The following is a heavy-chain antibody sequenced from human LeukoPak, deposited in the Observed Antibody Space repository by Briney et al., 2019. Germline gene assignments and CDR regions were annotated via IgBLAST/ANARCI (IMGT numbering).Heavy chain of an antibody. J-gene: IGHJ4*02. CDR1: GFTFSDYF. CDR2: ISSSGSTI. Sequence: GGSLRLSCAASGFTFSDYFMSWIRQAPGTGLEWVSYISSSGSTICYADSVKGRFTISRDNAKNSLYLQMNSLTAEDTAVYYCARVEYSSSWQIVYYFDYWGQGTLVTVSS. CDR3: ARVEYSSSWQIVYYFDY. D-gene: IGHD6-13*01. V-gene: IGHV3-11*04.